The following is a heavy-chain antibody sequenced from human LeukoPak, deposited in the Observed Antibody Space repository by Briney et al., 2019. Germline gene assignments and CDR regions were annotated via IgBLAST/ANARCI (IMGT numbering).Heavy chain of an antibody. J-gene: IGHJ3*02. CDR3: ARDALSGSYDIAFDI. CDR1: GFTFSSYW. D-gene: IGHD1-26*01. V-gene: IGHV3-48*01. CDR2: ISSSSSTI. Sequence: GGSLRLSCAASGFTFSSYWMSWVRQAPGKGLEWVSYISSSSSTIYYADSVKGRFTISRDNAKNSVYLQMNSLRAEDTAVYYCARDALSGSYDIAFDIWGQGTMVTVSS.